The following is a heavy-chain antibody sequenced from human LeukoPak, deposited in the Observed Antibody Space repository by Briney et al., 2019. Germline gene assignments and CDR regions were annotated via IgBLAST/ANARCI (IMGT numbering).Heavy chain of an antibody. Sequence: GGSLRLSCAASGFTFSSYGMHWVRQAPGKGLEWVAFIRYDGSNKYYADSVKGRFTISRDNSKNTLYLQMNSLRAEDTAVYYCAKERSIAVAGLFDYWGQGTLVTVSS. V-gene: IGHV3-30*02. J-gene: IGHJ4*02. CDR2: IRYDGSNK. CDR3: AKERSIAVAGLFDY. D-gene: IGHD6-19*01. CDR1: GFTFSSYG.